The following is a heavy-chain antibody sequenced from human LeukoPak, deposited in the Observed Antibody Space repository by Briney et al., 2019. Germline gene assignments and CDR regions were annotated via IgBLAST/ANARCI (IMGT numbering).Heavy chain of an antibody. D-gene: IGHD3-9*01. CDR2: IYTSGST. J-gene: IGHJ4*02. CDR3: ASHYDILTGYEY. Sequence: SETLSLTCTVSGGSISSYYWSWIRQPAGKGLEWIGRIYTSGSTNHNPSLKSRVTMSVDTSKNQFSLKLTSVTAADTAMYYCASHYDILTGYEYWGQGTLVTVSS. V-gene: IGHV4-4*07. CDR1: GGSISSYY.